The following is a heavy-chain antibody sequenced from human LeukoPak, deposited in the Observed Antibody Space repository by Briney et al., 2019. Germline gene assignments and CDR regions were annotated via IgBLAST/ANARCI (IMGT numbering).Heavy chain of an antibody. CDR2: SYYSGST. CDR3: ARVGTYYYDSSGYYPFDY. CDR1: GGSISSGGYY. D-gene: IGHD3-22*01. V-gene: IGHV4-31*03. J-gene: IGHJ4*02. Sequence: SQTLSLTCTVSGGSISSGGYYWSWIRQHPGKGLEWIGYSYYSGSTYYNPSLKSRVTISVDTSKNQFSLKLSSVTAADTAVYHCARVGTYYYDSSGYYPFDYWGQGTLVTVSS.